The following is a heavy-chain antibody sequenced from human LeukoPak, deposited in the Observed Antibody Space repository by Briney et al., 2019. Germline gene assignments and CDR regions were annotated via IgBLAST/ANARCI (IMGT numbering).Heavy chain of an antibody. V-gene: IGHV3-74*01. D-gene: IGHD4-23*01. CDR1: GFTFSSYW. Sequence: PGGSLRLSCAASGFTFSSYWMHWVRQVPGKGLEWVSRINKDGSSASNADSVKGRFSISRDNAKNTLYLQMNSLRVEDTAVYYCARGRPHGNDYWGQGTLVTVSS. CDR2: INKDGSSA. CDR3: ARGRPHGNDY. J-gene: IGHJ4*02.